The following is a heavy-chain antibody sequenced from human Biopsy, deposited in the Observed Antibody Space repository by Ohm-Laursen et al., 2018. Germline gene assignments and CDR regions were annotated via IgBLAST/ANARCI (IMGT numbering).Heavy chain of an antibody. CDR3: ARDRGYYSDRTVPGYFDL. CDR1: GDSISSYY. V-gene: IGHV4-59*01. CDR2: VYYTGST. Sequence: SETLSLTCSVSGDSISSYYWSWIPPPPGQGLQWIGYVYYTGSTDYNPSLQSRVTTSVDTSKNLFSLRLRSVTPADTAIYYCARDRGYYSDRTVPGYFDLWGRGTLVTVSS. D-gene: IGHD3-22*01. J-gene: IGHJ2*01.